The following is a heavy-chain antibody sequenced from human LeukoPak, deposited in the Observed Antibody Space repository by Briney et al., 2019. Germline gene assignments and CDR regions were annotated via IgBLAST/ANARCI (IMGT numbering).Heavy chain of an antibody. CDR1: GFTFDDYG. V-gene: IGHV3-11*04. D-gene: IGHD6-19*01. CDR2: ISSSGNTK. Sequence: GGSLRLSCAASGFTFDDYGMSWVRQAPGKGLEWVSYISSSGNTKYYTDSVKGRFTISRDNAKNSVYLQMNSLRVEDTAVYYCARDGGSAWFFRYWGQGTLVTVSS. CDR3: ARDGGSAWFFRY. J-gene: IGHJ4*02.